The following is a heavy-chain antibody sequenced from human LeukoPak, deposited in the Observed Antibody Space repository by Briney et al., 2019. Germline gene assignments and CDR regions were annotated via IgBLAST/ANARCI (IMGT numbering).Heavy chain of an antibody. V-gene: IGHV4-59*01. CDR2: IYYSGST. D-gene: IGHD6-13*01. CDR1: GGSISSYY. CDR3: ARSEQQTYYYYYGMDV. J-gene: IGHJ6*02. Sequence: SETLSLTCTASGGSISSYYWSWIRQPPGKGLEWIGYIYYSGSTNYNPSLKSRVTISVDTSKNQFSLKLSSVTAADTAVYYCARSEQQTYYYYYGMDVWGQGTTVTVSS.